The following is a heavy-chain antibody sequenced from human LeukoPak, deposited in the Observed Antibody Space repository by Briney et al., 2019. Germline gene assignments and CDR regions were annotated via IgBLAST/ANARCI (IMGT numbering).Heavy chain of an antibody. CDR3: AKDAGGGDCYWNFDY. V-gene: IGHV3-23*01. J-gene: IGHJ4*02. CDR2: ISGSGGRT. D-gene: IGHD2-21*02. CDR1: GFSFSSYY. Sequence: GGSLRLSCAASGFSFSSYYLTWVRQAPGKGLEWVSAISGSGGRTFYADSVKGRFTISRDNSKTVLYLQMNSLRAEDTAVYYCAKDAGGGDCYWNFDYWGQGTLVTVSS.